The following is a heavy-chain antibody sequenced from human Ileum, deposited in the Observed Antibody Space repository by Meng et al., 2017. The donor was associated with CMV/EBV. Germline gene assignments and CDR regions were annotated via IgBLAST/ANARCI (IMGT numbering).Heavy chain of an antibody. CDR3: TRLSDKIAFDT. D-gene: IGHD2/OR15-2a*01. CDR1: GFNITGSA. CDR2: IRGKADTY. J-gene: IGHJ3*02. Sequence: HSCAASGFNITGSAIHWVRQASGKGLEWVGRIRGKADTYYAASVQGRFTISRDDSKNTAYLQMSSLKTDDTAVYYCTRLSDKIAFDTWGQGTMVTVSS. V-gene: IGHV3-73*01.